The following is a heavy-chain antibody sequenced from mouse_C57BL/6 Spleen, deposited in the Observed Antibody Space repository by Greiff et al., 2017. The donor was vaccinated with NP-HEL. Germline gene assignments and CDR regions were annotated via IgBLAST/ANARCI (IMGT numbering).Heavy chain of an antibody. CDR3: TKGTTVVADYFDY. V-gene: IGHV1-15*01. J-gene: IGHJ2*01. D-gene: IGHD1-1*01. CDR1: GYTFTDYE. CDR2: IDPETGGT. Sequence: VQLQQSGAELVRPGASVTLSCKASGYTFTDYEMHWVKQTPVHGLEWIGAIDPETGGTAYNQKFKGKAILTADKSSSTAYMELRSLTSEDSAVYYCTKGTTVVADYFDYWGQCTTLTVSS.